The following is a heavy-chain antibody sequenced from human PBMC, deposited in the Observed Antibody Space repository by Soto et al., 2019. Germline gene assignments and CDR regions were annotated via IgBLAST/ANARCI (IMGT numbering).Heavy chain of an antibody. D-gene: IGHD6-13*01. J-gene: IGHJ4*02. CDR2: ARDKANRYTT. V-gene: IGHV3-72*01. CDR3: AKVASSPQTRDFDY. Sequence: EVQLVESGGGLVQPGGSLRLSCAASGFTFSDHYIDWVRQAPGKGLEWVGRARDKANRYTTEYAASVKGRFTISRDDSQNSLYPQLNSLKTEDTAVYYCAKVASSPQTRDFDYWGQGTLVTVSS. CDR1: GFTFSDHY.